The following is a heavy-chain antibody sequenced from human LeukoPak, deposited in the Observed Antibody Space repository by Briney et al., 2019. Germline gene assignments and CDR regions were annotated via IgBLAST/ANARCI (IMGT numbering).Heavy chain of an antibody. D-gene: IGHD2-15*01. V-gene: IGHV3-23*01. Sequence: PGGSLRLSCAASGFTFSSYAMTWVRQAPGKGLEWVSAISGSGGSIYYADSVKGRFTISRDNSKNTLYLQMNSLRAEDTAVYYCAKWVVVEGYYFDYWGQGTLVTVSS. CDR1: GFTFSSYA. CDR3: AKWVVVEGYYFDY. J-gene: IGHJ4*02. CDR2: ISGSGGSI.